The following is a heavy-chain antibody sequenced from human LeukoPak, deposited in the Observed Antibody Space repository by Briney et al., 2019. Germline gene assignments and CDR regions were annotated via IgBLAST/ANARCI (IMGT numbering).Heavy chain of an antibody. CDR3: TSAPATVFDY. CDR1: GFTFSGSA. CDR2: IRSKANSYAT. J-gene: IGHJ4*02. V-gene: IGHV3-73*01. Sequence: GGSLRLSCAASGFTFSGSAMHWVCQASGKGLEWVGRIRSKANSYATAYAASVNGRFTVSRDDSKDTAYLQMNSLKTEDTAVYYCTSAPATVFDYWGQGTLVTVSS. D-gene: IGHD2-2*01.